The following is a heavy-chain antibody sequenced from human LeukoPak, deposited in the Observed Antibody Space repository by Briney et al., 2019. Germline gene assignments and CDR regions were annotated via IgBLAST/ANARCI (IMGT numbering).Heavy chain of an antibody. Sequence: GGSLRLSCAASGITVSTNYMSWVRQAPGKGLEWVSIIYSGGATFYADSVKGRFTISRENSKNTLWLQMNSVRAEDTAVYYCARLHYDVLTGPFDYWGQGTLVTVSS. CDR3: ARLHYDVLTGPFDY. CDR2: IYSGGAT. CDR1: GITVSTNY. J-gene: IGHJ4*02. D-gene: IGHD3-9*01. V-gene: IGHV3-66*04.